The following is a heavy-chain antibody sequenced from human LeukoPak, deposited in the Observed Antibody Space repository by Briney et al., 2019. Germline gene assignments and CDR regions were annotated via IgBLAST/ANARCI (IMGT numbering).Heavy chain of an antibody. V-gene: IGHV4-61*02. J-gene: IGHJ6*03. CDR1: GGSISSGSYY. Sequence: SETLSLTCTVSGGSISSGSYYWSWIRQPAGKGLEWIGRIYTSGSTNYNPSLKSRVTISVDTSKNQFSLKLSSVTAADTAVYYCARVPLYDFWSGYLPPYYYMDVWGKGTTVTVSS. CDR3: ARVPLYDFWSGYLPPYYYMDV. CDR2: IYTSGST. D-gene: IGHD3-3*01.